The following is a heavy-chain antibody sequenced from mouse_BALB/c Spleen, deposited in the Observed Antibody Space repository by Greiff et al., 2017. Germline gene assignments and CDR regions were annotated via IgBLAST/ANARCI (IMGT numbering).Heavy chain of an antibody. CDR1: GFTFSSFG. CDR2: ISSGSSTI. Sequence: DVKLVESGGGLVQPGGSRKLSCAASGFTFSSFGMHWVRQAPEKGLEWVAYISSGSSTIYYADTVKGRFTISRDNPKNTLFLQMTSLRSEDTAMYYCARSGGCYTMDYWGQGTSVTVAS. D-gene: IGHD1-1*02. V-gene: IGHV5-17*02. J-gene: IGHJ4*01. CDR3: ARSGGCYTMDY.